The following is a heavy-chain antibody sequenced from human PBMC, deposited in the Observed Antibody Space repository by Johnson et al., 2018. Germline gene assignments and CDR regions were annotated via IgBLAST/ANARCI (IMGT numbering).Heavy chain of an antibody. J-gene: IGHJ1*01. CDR2: LAYDGSNN. Sequence: VQLVESGGGVVQXGRSLRLSCAVSGFTFSSYGMHWVRHAPGKGLEWVAVLAYDGSNNYYADSVKGRFTISRDNSKNTLYLQMNSLRAEDTAVYYCARSQSAYYGDYVGAEYCQHWGQGTLVTVSS. V-gene: IGHV3-30*03. D-gene: IGHD4-17*01. CDR3: ARSQSAYYGDYVGAEYCQH. CDR1: GFTFSSYG.